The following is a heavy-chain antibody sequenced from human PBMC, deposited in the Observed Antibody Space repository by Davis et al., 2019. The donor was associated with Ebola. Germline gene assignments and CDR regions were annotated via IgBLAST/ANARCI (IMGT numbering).Heavy chain of an antibody. J-gene: IGHJ5*01. CDR1: GFTFSSYG. D-gene: IGHD3-10*01. CDR3: ARGGRDNWFDS. Sequence: GGSLRLSCAASGFTFSSYGMHWVRQAPGKGLEWVAVIWYDGSNKYYADSVKGRFTISRDNSKNTLYLQMNSLRAEDTAVYYCARGGRDNWFDSWGQGTLVTVSS. V-gene: IGHV3-33*01. CDR2: IWYDGSNK.